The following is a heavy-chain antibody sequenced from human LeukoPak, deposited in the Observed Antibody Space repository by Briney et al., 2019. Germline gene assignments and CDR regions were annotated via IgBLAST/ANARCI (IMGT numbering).Heavy chain of an antibody. J-gene: IGHJ4*02. D-gene: IGHD3-16*01. CDR1: GYTFTAYY. CDR3: ARDGASLVWGAIDY. Sequence: GASVKVSCETSGYTFTAYYMHWVRQAPGQGLEWMGWINPNSGSTNYAQKFQGRVTMTRDTSFTTVYMDLSRLRSDDTAVYYCARDGASLVWGAIDYWGQGTVVTVSS. V-gene: IGHV1-2*02. CDR2: INPNSGST.